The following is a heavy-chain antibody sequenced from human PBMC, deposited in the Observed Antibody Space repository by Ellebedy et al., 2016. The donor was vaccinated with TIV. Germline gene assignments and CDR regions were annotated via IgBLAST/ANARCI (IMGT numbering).Heavy chain of an antibody. CDR1: GFTFSDYW. CDR2: ITQDGSAQ. V-gene: IGHV3-7*03. Sequence: GGSLRLSXAASGFTFSDYWMSWLRQAPGQGLEWAANITQDGSAQYYVDSLKGRFTISRDNAKNSLYLQLNSLRVEDTAVYYCARDRQPNFCWGYLYWGQGALVIVSS. J-gene: IGHJ4*02. D-gene: IGHD3-16*01. CDR3: ARDRQPNFCWGYLY.